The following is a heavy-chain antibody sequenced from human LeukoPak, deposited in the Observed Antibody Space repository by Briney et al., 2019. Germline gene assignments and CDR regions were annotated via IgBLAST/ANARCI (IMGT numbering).Heavy chain of an antibody. Sequence: SETLSLTCTVSGGSISSYYWSWIRQPPGKGLEWIGYIYSSGSTNYNPFLKSRVTISVDTSKNQFSLKLSSVTAADTAVYYCARHLYDSSVGTFYFDYWGQGTLVTVSS. CDR2: IYSSGST. CDR1: GGSISSYY. J-gene: IGHJ4*02. CDR3: ARHLYDSSVGTFYFDY. D-gene: IGHD3-22*01. V-gene: IGHV4-59*08.